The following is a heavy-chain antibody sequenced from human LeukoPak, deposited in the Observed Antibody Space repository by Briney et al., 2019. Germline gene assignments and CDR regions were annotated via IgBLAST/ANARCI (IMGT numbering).Heavy chain of an antibody. J-gene: IGHJ4*02. D-gene: IGHD4-23*01. CDR3: ARGRNNYGGNSEIEY. CDR2: FYTSGTT. CDR1: GVSISSDSYY. V-gene: IGHV4-61*02. Sequence: SETLSLTCTVSGVSISSDSYYWSWIRQPAGKGLEWIGRFYTSGTTNYNPSLKSRVTISVDTSKNQFSLKVTSVTAADTAVYYCARGRNNYGGNSEIEYWGQGTLVTVSS.